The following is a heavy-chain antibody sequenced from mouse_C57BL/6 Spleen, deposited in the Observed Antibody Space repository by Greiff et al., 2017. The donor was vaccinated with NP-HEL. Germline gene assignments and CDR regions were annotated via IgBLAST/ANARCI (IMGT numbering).Heavy chain of an antibody. CDR2: IHPNSGST. CDR3: ARLDGYLFDY. V-gene: IGHV1-64*01. Sequence: VQLQQSGAELVKPGASVKLSCKASGYTFTSYWMHWVKQRPGQGLEWIGMIHPNSGSTNYNEKFKSKATLTVDKSSSTAYMQLSSLTSEDSAVYYCARLDGYLFDYWGQGTTLTVSS. D-gene: IGHD2-3*01. J-gene: IGHJ2*01. CDR1: GYTFTSYW.